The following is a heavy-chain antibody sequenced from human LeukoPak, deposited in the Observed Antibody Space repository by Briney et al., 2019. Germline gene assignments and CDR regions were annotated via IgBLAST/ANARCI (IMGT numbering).Heavy chain of an antibody. CDR2: IYYSGST. CDR3: ARVGLLWFGELGFDP. Sequence: SETLSLTCTVSGYSISSGYYWGWIRQPPGKGLEWIGSIYYSGSTYYNPSLKSRVTISVDTSKNQFSLKLSSVTAADTAVYYCARVGLLWFGELGFDPWGQGTLVTVSS. V-gene: IGHV4-38-2*02. D-gene: IGHD3-10*01. CDR1: GYSISSGYY. J-gene: IGHJ5*02.